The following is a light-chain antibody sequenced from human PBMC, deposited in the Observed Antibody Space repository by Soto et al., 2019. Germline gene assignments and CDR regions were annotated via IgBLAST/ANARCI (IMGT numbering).Light chain of an antibody. Sequence: DIVMTQSPDSLAVSLGERATINCKSSQSVLYSSNNNNYLAWYQQKPGQPPKLLIYWASTRESGVPDRFCGSGSGTDFTLTISSLQAEDVAVYYCQQFYSIPLTFGGGTKVEIK. CDR3: QQFYSIPLT. CDR2: WAS. CDR1: QSVLYSSNNNNY. V-gene: IGKV4-1*01. J-gene: IGKJ4*01.